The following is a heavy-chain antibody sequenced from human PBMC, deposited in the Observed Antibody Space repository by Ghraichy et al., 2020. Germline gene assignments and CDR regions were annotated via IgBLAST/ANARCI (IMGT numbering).Heavy chain of an antibody. CDR1: GYTFTSYG. D-gene: IGHD2-2*01. J-gene: IGHJ6*03. Sequence: ASVKVSCKASGYTFTSYGISWVRQAPGQGLEWMGWISAYNGNTNYAQKLQGRVTMTTDTSTSTAYMELRSLRSDDTAVYYCARLVVPAAMPYYYYYYYMDVWGKGTTVTVSS. CDR3: ARLVVPAAMPYYYYYYYMDV. V-gene: IGHV1-18*01. CDR2: ISAYNGNT.